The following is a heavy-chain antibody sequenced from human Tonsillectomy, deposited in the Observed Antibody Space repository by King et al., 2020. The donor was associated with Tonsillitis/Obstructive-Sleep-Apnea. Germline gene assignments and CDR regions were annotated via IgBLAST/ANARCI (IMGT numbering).Heavy chain of an antibody. D-gene: IGHD2-21*01. Sequence: VQLVESGAEVKKPGESLKISCKGSGYSFTSYWICWVRQMPGKGLEWVGIIFPGDSVTRYSPSFQGQFTISADKSISTAYLQWSSLKASDTATYYCARRSYCGGDCQYYFDYWGQGTLVTVSS. V-gene: IGHV5-51*01. CDR2: IFPGDSVT. CDR3: ARRSYCGGDCQYYFDY. J-gene: IGHJ4*02. CDR1: GYSFTSYW.